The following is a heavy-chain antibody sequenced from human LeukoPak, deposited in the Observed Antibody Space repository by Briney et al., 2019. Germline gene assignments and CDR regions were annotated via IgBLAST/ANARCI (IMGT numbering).Heavy chain of an antibody. CDR1: GGSISSGDYY. V-gene: IGHV4-30-4*08. CDR3: ARTYSSSWYRHYYMDV. D-gene: IGHD6-13*01. J-gene: IGHJ6*03. CDR2: IYYSGST. Sequence: SETLSLTCTVSGGSISSGDYYGSWIRQPPGKGLEWIGYIYYSGSTYYNPSLKSRVTISVDTSKNQFSLKLSSVTAADTAVYYCARTYSSSWYRHYYMDVWGKGTTVTVSS.